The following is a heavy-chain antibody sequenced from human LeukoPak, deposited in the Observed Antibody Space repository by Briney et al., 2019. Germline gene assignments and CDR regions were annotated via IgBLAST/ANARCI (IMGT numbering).Heavy chain of an antibody. Sequence: PSETLSLTCTVSGYSISSGYYWVWIRQPPGKGLEWIGSIYHSGSTYYNPSLKSRVTISVDTSKNQFSLKLSSVTAADTAVYYCASVRYYYDSSGYPYNWFDPWGQGTLVTVSS. V-gene: IGHV4-38-2*02. D-gene: IGHD3-22*01. CDR1: GYSISSGYY. CDR3: ASVRYYYDSSGYPYNWFDP. CDR2: IYHSGST. J-gene: IGHJ5*02.